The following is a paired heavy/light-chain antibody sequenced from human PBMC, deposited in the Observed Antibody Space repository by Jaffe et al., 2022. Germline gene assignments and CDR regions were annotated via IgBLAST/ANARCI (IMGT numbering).Light chain of an antibody. CDR1: QSVSSGY. J-gene: IGKJ1*01. CDR3: QQYRSSPWT. CDR2: DTS. Sequence: EIVLTQSPGTLSLSPGERATLSCRASQSVSSGYLAWYQQKPGQAPRLLIYDTSSRATGIPDRFSGSGSGTDFTLTISRLEPEDFAVYYCQQYRSSPWTFGQGTKVEI. V-gene: IGKV3-20*01.
Heavy chain of an antibody. CDR3: ARDGSIYGDYGPFDY. CDR2: ITTSSSTI. Sequence: EVRLVESGGGLVQPGGSLRLSCAASGFTFSTYSMNWVRQAPGKGLEWVSYITTSSSTIYYADSVKGRFTISRDNAKNSLYLQMNSLRAEDTAVYYCARDGSIYGDYGPFDYWGQGTLVTVSS. J-gene: IGHJ4*02. V-gene: IGHV3-48*01. D-gene: IGHD4-17*01. CDR1: GFTFSTYS.